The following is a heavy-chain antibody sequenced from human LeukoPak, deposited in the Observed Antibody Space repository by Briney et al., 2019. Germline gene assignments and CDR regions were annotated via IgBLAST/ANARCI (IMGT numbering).Heavy chain of an antibody. J-gene: IGHJ6*03. V-gene: IGHV4-39*07. CDR1: GGSISSSSYY. D-gene: IGHD2-15*01. CDR2: IYHSGST. CDR3: ARLGYCSGGSCYYYYYMDV. Sequence: SETLSLTCTVSGGSISSSSYYWGWIRQPPGKGLEWIGSIYHSGSTYYNPSLKSRVTISVDTSKNQFSLKLSSVTAADTAVYYCARLGYCSGGSCYYYYYMDVWGKGTTVTVSS.